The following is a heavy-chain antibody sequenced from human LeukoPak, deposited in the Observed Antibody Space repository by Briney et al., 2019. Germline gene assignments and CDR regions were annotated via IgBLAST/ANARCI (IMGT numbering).Heavy chain of an antibody. J-gene: IGHJ4*02. V-gene: IGHV3-48*01. CDR2: ISSCSSTI. Sequence: GGSLRLSCAASGFTFSSYEMNWVRQAPGKGLEWVSYISSCSSTIYYADSVKGRFTISRDNAKNSLYLQMNSLRAEDTAVYYCARDSYYHPDYWGQGILVTVSS. CDR1: GFTFSSYE. CDR3: ARDSYYHPDY. D-gene: IGHD3-10*01.